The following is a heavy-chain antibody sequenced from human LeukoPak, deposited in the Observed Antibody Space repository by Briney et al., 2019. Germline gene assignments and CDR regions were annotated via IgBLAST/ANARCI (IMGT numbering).Heavy chain of an antibody. CDR3: ARSPTYDYIWGSYLYYFDY. Sequence: SETLSLTCAVSGGSISSGGYSWSWIRQPPGKGLEWIGYIYHSGSTYYNPSLKSRVTISVDTSKNQFSLKLSSVTAADTAVYYCARSPTYDYIWGSYLYYFDYWGQGTLVTVSS. CDR1: GGSISSGGYS. V-gene: IGHV4-30-2*02. CDR2: IYHSGST. D-gene: IGHD3-16*02. J-gene: IGHJ4*02.